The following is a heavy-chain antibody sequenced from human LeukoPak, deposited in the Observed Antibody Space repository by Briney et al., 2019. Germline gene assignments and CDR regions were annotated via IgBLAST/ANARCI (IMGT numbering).Heavy chain of an antibody. Sequence: SVKVSCKASGGTFSNYAISWVRQAPGQGLEWMGGIIPIFGTANYAQKFQGRVTIIADESTSTAYMELSSLRSEDTAVYYCARTRGEFIATRPSGFDYWGQGTLVTVSS. V-gene: IGHV1-69*13. J-gene: IGHJ4*02. CDR3: ARTRGEFIATRPSGFDY. CDR1: GGTFSNYA. D-gene: IGHD6-6*01. CDR2: IIPIFGTA.